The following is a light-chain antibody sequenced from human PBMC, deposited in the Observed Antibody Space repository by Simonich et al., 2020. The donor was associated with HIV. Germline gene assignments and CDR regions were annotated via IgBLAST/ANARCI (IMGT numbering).Light chain of an antibody. V-gene: IGLV2-14*01. Sequence: QSALTQPASVSGSPGQSITISCSGTSSDIGGYNYISWYQPHPGQAPRLMIYDVTHRPSGVSNRFSGYKSGNTASLTISGLQAEDESDYYCSSYTSSSTWVLGGGTKLTVL. CDR2: DVT. J-gene: IGLJ3*02. CDR3: SSYTSSSTWV. CDR1: SSDIGGYNY.